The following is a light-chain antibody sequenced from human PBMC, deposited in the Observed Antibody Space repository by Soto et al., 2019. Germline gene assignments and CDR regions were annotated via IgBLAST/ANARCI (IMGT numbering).Light chain of an antibody. CDR3: QQRSNWPRT. CDR1: QSVSRY. Sequence: EIVLTQSPATLSLSPGERATLSCRASQSVSRYLAWYQQKPGQAPRLLIYDASNRATGIPARFSGGGSGTDFTLTISSLEPEDFAVYYCQQRSNWPRTFGQGTKVEIK. CDR2: DAS. J-gene: IGKJ1*01. V-gene: IGKV3-11*01.